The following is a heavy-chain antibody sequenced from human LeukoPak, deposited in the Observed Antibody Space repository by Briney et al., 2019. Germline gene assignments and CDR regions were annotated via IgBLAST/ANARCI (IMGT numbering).Heavy chain of an antibody. V-gene: IGHV3-23*01. J-gene: IGHJ4*02. CDR1: GFTLSSYA. CDR3: AKDGIAAAGPYDY. D-gene: IGHD6-13*01. CDR2: ISGSGGSA. Sequence: GGSLRLSCAASGFTLSSYAMSWVRQAPGKGLEWVSAISGSGGSAYYADSVKGRFTISRDNSKNTLYLQMNSLRAEDTAVYYCAKDGIAAAGPYDYWGQGTLVTVSS.